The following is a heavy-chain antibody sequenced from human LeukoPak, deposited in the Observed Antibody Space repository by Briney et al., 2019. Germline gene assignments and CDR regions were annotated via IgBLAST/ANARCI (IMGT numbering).Heavy chain of an antibody. CDR2: ISSSSSYI. D-gene: IGHD1-14*01. CDR1: GFTFSGYN. J-gene: IGHJ4*02. CDR3: ARDASGPGQPSRFDY. V-gene: IGHV3-21*01. Sequence: GGSLRLSCAASGFTFSGYNMNWVRQAPGKGLEWVSSISSSSSYIYYADSVKGRFTISRDNAKNSLSLQMNSLRAEDTAVYYCARDASGPGQPSRFDYWGQGTLVTVSS.